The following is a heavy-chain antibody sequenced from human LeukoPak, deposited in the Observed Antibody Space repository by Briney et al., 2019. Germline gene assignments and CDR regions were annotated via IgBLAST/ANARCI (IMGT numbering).Heavy chain of an antibody. J-gene: IGHJ6*03. CDR2: IYSGGST. CDR3: ASTYYYGSGSYPPYYYSYMDV. CDR1: GFTVSSNY. D-gene: IGHD3-10*01. Sequence: GGSLRLSCAASGFTVSSNYMSWVRQAPGKGLEWVSVIYSGGSTYYADSVKGRFTISRDNSRNTLYLQMNSLRAEDTAVYYCASTYYYGSGSYPPYYYSYMDVWGKGATVTVSS. V-gene: IGHV3-53*01.